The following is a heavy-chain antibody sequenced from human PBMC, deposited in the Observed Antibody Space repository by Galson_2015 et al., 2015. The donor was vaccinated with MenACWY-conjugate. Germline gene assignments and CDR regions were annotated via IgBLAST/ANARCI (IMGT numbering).Heavy chain of an antibody. CDR1: GFSFSNYA. D-gene: IGHD3-22*01. Sequence: PRLSCAASGFSFSNYAMHWVRQAPGKGLEWVALISYDGSNQDYVDSVKGRFTISRDNSKNTLYLQVTSLRVEDTAVYYCARDLESSGSFGYWGQGTLVTVSS. J-gene: IGHJ4*02. CDR2: ISYDGSNQ. V-gene: IGHV3-30*04. CDR3: ARDLESSGSFGY.